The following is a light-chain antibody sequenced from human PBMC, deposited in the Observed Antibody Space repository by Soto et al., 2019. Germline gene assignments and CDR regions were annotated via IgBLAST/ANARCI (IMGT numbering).Light chain of an antibody. CDR3: SSYTSSLVV. J-gene: IGLJ2*01. CDR1: SSDVGGYKY. CDR2: EVS. V-gene: IGLV2-14*01. Sequence: QSALTQPASVSGSPGQSITIACTGTSSDVGGYKYVSWYQQLPGKAPKLMIYEVSNRPSGVSNRFSGSKSGNTASLTISGLQAEDEADYYCSSYTSSLVVFGGGTKLTVL.